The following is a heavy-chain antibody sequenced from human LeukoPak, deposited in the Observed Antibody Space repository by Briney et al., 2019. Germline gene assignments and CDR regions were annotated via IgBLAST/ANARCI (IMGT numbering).Heavy chain of an antibody. Sequence: PGGSLRLSCSASEFTFISYAMHWVRQAPGKGLEYVSSISSNGGSTYYADSVKGRFTISRDNSKNTLYLQMSSLRTEDTAVCYCVKDKGGYYYGSGSYYTDWGQGTLVTVSS. V-gene: IGHV3-64D*06. D-gene: IGHD3-10*01. J-gene: IGHJ4*02. CDR2: ISSNGGST. CDR1: EFTFISYA. CDR3: VKDKGGYYYGSGSYYTD.